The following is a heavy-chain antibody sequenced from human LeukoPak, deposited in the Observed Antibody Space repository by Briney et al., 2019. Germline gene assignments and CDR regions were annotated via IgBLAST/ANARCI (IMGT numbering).Heavy chain of an antibody. Sequence: GGSLRLSCAASGFSVSSDYMNWVRQAPGKGLEWVSAISGGGGTTYYADSVKGRFTISRDNSKNTLFLQMNSLRAEDTAVYYCAKDREGLSSGYDLEYFDYWGQGTLVTVSS. CDR1: GFSVSSDY. CDR2: ISGGGGTT. V-gene: IGHV3-23*01. CDR3: AKDREGLSSGYDLEYFDY. J-gene: IGHJ4*02. D-gene: IGHD5-12*01.